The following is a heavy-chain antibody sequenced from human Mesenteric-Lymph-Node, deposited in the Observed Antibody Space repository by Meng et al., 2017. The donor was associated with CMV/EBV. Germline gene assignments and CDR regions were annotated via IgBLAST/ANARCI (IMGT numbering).Heavy chain of an antibody. D-gene: IGHD6-6*01. Sequence: VKFSCKASGYTFTSYGISWVRQAPGQGLEWMGWISAYNGNTNYAQKLQGRVTMTTDTSTSTAYMELRSLRSDDTAVYYCARERAARPVNWFDPWGQVTLVTVSS. CDR3: ARERAARPVNWFDP. CDR1: GYTFTSYG. J-gene: IGHJ5*02. V-gene: IGHV1-18*01. CDR2: ISAYNGNT.